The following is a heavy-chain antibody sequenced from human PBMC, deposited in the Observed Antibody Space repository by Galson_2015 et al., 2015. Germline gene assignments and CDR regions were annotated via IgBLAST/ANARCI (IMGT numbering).Heavy chain of an antibody. CDR1: GGTFSSYA. V-gene: IGHV1-69*13. J-gene: IGHJ3*02. CDR2: IIPIFGTA. CDR3: ARSLQPTERRWRFDAFDI. Sequence: SVKVSCKASGGTFSSYAISWVRQAPGQGLEWMGGIIPIFGTANYAQKSQGRVTITADESTSTAYMELSSLRSEDTAVYYCARSLQPTERRWRFDAFDIWGQGTMVTVSS. D-gene: IGHD1-1*01.